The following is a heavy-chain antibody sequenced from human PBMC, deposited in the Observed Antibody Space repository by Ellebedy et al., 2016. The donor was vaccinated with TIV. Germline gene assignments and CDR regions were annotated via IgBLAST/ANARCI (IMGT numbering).Heavy chain of an antibody. Sequence: ASVKVSXKVSGYTLTELSMHWVRQAPGKGLEWMGGFDPEDGETIYAQKFQGRVTMTEDTSTDTAYMELSSLRSEDTAVYYCATHQIGESDLGYWGQGTLVTVSS. CDR3: ATHQIGESDLGY. CDR1: GYTLTELS. CDR2: FDPEDGET. D-gene: IGHD3-10*01. J-gene: IGHJ4*02. V-gene: IGHV1-24*01.